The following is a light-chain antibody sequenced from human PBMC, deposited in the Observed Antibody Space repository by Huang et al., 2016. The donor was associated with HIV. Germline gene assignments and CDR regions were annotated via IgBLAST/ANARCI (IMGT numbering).Light chain of an antibody. CDR3: QQYHSLPWT. V-gene: IGKV1-NL1*01. CDR2: ATS. CDR1: QGIGNS. J-gene: IGKJ1*01. Sequence: DIQMTQSPSSLSASVGDRVTITCRASQGIGNSLAWYQQKLEKAPRLLLYATSTLESGVPSRFSGSGSGTHYTLTINTLQPEDIASYYCQQYHSLPWTFGQGTKVEIK.